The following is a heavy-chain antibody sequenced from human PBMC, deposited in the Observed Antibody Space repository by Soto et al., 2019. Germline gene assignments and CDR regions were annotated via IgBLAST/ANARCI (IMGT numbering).Heavy chain of an antibody. V-gene: IGHV4-31*03. CDR3: ARDAVDTAMRDAFDI. CDR1: GGSISSGGYY. CDR2: IYYSGST. Sequence: QVQLQESGPGLVKPSQTLSLTCTVSGGSISSGGYYWSWIRQHPGKGLEWIGYIYYSGSTYYNPSLQSRVTISVDTSKNQFSLKLSSVTAADTAVYYCARDAVDTAMRDAFDIWGQGTMVTVSS. J-gene: IGHJ3*02. D-gene: IGHD5-18*01.